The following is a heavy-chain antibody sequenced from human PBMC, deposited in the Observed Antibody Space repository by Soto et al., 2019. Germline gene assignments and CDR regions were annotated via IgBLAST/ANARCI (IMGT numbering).Heavy chain of an antibody. Sequence: ASVKVSCKASGGTFSSYAISWVRQAPGQGLEWMGGIIPISGNTGHALKFQGRVTMTTNTSISTAYMELSSLRSEDTAVYYCARLPNWKDRYSSGDTVDYWGQGTLVTVSS. CDR2: IIPISGNT. CDR3: ARLPNWKDRYSSGDTVDY. J-gene: IGHJ4*02. D-gene: IGHD6-19*01. CDR1: GGTFSSYA. V-gene: IGHV1-8*02.